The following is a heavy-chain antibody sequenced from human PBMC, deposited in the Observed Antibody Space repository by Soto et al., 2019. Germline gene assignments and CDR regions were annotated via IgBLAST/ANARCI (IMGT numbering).Heavy chain of an antibody. CDR1: GYSFSSYG. V-gene: IGHV1-18*01. CDR3: ARGGYYDSSGARNYHYYGMDV. D-gene: IGHD3-22*01. CDR2: ISPYNDDT. J-gene: IGHJ6*02. Sequence: QAQLVQSGAEVKKPGASVKVSCKASGYSFSSYGITWVRQAPGQGLEWLGWISPYNDDTKYAKRLQARATMTTDTSTRTAYMDIRGLRSDDTAIYYCARGGYYDSSGARNYHYYGMDVWGQGTTVTVSS.